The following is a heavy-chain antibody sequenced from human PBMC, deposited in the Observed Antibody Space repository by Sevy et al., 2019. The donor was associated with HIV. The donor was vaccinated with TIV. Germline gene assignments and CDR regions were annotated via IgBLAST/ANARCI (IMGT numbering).Heavy chain of an antibody. CDR1: GFTFSSYW. CDR2: IKQDGSEK. Sequence: GGSLRLSCAASGFTFSSYWMSWVRQAPGKGLEWVANIKQDGSEKYYVDSVKGRFTISRDNAKNSLYLQMNSLRAEDTTVYYCARDSSSGYYYGGYYYYGMDVWGQRTTVTVSS. V-gene: IGHV3-7*01. D-gene: IGHD3-22*01. J-gene: IGHJ6*02. CDR3: ARDSSSGYYYGGYYYYGMDV.